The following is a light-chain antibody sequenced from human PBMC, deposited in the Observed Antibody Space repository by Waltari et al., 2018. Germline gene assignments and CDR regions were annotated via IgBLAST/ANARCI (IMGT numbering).Light chain of an antibody. Sequence: QSALTQPASVSGSPGQSLTISCTGTSSAVGSYNLVSWYQQHPGEAPKLMIYEGSKRPSGVSNRFSGSKSGNTASLTISGLQAEDEADYYCYSYAGSNTFVFGGGTKLTVL. J-gene: IGLJ2*01. CDR3: YSYAGSNTFV. CDR2: EGS. CDR1: SSAVGSYNL. V-gene: IGLV2-23*03.